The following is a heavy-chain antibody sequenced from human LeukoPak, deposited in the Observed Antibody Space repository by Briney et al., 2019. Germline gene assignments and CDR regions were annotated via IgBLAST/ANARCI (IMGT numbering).Heavy chain of an antibody. J-gene: IGHJ3*02. V-gene: IGHV4-39*07. CDR2: IYYSGST. D-gene: IGHD3-22*01. CDR1: GGSISSSSYY. CDR3: ARAYDSSGYSRSDAFDI. Sequence: SETLSLTCTVSGGSISSSSYYWGWIRQPPGKGLEWIGSIYYSGSTYYNPSLKSRVTISVDTSKNQFSLKLSSVTAADMAVYYCARAYDSSGYSRSDAFDIWGQGTMVTVSS.